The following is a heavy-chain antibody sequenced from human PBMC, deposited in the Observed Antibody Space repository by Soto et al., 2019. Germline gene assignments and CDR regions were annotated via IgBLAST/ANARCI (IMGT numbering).Heavy chain of an antibody. CDR2: SRNKGDSYST. D-gene: IGHD1-1*01. V-gene: IGHV3-72*01. CDR3: VGSTRTPD. Sequence: EVQLVESGGGLVQPGGSLRLSCAASGFTLSAHYMDWVRQAPGKGLEWVGRSRNKGDSYSTEYAASVKGRFTISRDDSKISVYLQMNSLKTEDTAVYYCVGSTRTPDWGQGTLVTVSS. J-gene: IGHJ4*02. CDR1: GFTLSAHY.